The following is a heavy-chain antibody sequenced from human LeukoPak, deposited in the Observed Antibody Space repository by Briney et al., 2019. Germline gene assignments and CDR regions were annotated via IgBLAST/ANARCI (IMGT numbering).Heavy chain of an antibody. V-gene: IGHV4-31*03. CDR3: ARRITMVRGVIISLLYFDY. CDR1: GGSISSGGYY. D-gene: IGHD3-10*01. Sequence: KPSETLSLTCTVSGGSISSGGYYWSWIRQHPGKGLEWIGYIYYSGSTYYNPSLKSRVTISVDTSKNQFSLKLSSVTAADTAVYYCARRITMVRGVIISLLYFDYWGQGTLVTVSS. CDR2: IYYSGST. J-gene: IGHJ4*02.